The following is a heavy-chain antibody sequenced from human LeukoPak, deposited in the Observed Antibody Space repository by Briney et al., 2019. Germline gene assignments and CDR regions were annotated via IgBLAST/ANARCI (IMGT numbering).Heavy chain of an antibody. V-gene: IGHV4-30-4*01. CDR1: GGSISSGDYY. J-gene: IGHJ4*02. Sequence: SSETLSLTCTVSGGSISSGDYYWSRIREPPGKGLEGIGYFYDSGSTYYNPSLKSRVTISVDTSTNQFSLKLSSVTAADTAVYYCARGTSGSYIDHWGQGTLVTVSS. CDR3: ARGTSGSYIDH. D-gene: IGHD1-26*01. CDR2: FYDSGST.